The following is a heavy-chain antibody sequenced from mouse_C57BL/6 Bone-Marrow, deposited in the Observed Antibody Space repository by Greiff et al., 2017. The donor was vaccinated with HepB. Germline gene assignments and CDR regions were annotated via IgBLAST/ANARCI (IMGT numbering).Heavy chain of an antibody. V-gene: IGHV7-1*01. J-gene: IGHJ3*01. CDR3: ARDENSPFAY. CDR1: GFTFSAFY. Sequence: EVQLVESGGGLVQSGRSLRLSCATSGFTFSAFYMEWVRHAPGKGLEWIAASRNKAHDYTTEYSASVKGRFIVSRDTAQSLLYLQMNALRAEDTASYYCARDENSPFAYWGQGTLVTVSA. CDR2: SRNKAHDYTT. D-gene: IGHD2-12*01.